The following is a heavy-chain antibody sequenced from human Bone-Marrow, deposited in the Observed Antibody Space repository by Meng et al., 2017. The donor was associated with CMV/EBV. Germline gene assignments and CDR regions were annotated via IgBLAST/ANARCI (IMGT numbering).Heavy chain of an antibody. V-gene: IGHV3-7*01. J-gene: IGHJ4*02. CDR3: ARDDTYFYDSSGDFDY. Sequence: GGCMRRPCAPPGFTFSSLWRSWVSQAPGKGLEWVANIKQDGSEKYYVDSVKGRFTISRDNAKNSLYLQMNSLRAEDTAVFYCARDDTYFYDSSGDFDYWGQGTLVTASS. CDR2: IKQDGSEK. D-gene: IGHD3-22*01. CDR1: GFTFSSLW.